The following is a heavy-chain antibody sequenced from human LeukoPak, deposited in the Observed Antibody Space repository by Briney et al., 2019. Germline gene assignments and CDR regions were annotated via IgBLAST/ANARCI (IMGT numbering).Heavy chain of an antibody. Sequence: ASVKVSCKASGYTFTSYAMNWVRQAPGQRLEWMGWINAGNGNTKYSQEFQGRVTITRDTSASTAYMELSSLRSEDMAVYYCARGPEGSGWYVPTETLDYWGQGTLVTVSS. CDR3: ARGPEGSGWYVPTETLDY. J-gene: IGHJ4*02. CDR1: GYTFTSYA. V-gene: IGHV1-3*03. CDR2: INAGNGNT. D-gene: IGHD6-19*01.